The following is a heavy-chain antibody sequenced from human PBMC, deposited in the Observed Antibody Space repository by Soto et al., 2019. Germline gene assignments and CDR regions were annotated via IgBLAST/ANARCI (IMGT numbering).Heavy chain of an antibody. D-gene: IGHD5-12*01. CDR1: GGSISSGGYY. Sequence: SETLSLTCTVSGGSISSGGYYWSWIRQHPGKGLEWIGYIYYSGSTYYNPSLKSRVTISVDTSKNQFSLKLSSVTAADTAVYYCARDRDGYNLFDYWGQGTLVTVSS. CDR3: ARDRDGYNLFDY. CDR2: IYYSGST. V-gene: IGHV4-31*03. J-gene: IGHJ4*02.